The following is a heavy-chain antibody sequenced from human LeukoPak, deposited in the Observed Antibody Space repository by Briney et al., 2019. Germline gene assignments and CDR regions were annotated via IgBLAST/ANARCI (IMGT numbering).Heavy chain of an antibody. Sequence: SETLSLTCTVSGDSISSRSYYWGWIRQPPGKGLEWIGTMYYSGSTYHNPSLKSRVTISVDTSKNQFSLKLSSVTAADTAVYYCARGNYYDSSGYSSDAFDIWGQGTMVTVSS. V-gene: IGHV4-39*07. CDR3: ARGNYYDSSGYSSDAFDI. D-gene: IGHD3-22*01. CDR1: GDSISSRSYY. CDR2: MYYSGST. J-gene: IGHJ3*02.